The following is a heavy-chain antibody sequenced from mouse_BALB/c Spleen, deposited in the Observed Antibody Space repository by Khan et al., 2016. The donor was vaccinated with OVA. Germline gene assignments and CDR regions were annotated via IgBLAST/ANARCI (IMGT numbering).Heavy chain of an antibody. CDR3: ARENYYGSSHYAMDY. V-gene: IGHV1S41*01. J-gene: IGHJ4*01. CDR2: ISPGSGTP. CDR1: GYTFTSYW. Sequence: DLVKPGASVKLSCKASGYTFTSYWINWIKQRPGQGLEWIGRISPGSGTPYYNEMFKGKATLTVDTCSSTAYIQLSSLSSEDSSVYFCARENYYGSSHYAMDYWGQGTSVTASS. D-gene: IGHD1-1*01.